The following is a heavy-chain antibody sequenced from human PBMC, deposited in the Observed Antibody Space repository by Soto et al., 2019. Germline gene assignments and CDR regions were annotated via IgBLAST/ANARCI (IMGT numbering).Heavy chain of an antibody. CDR1: GYTFTVYY. CDR3: AGLTAAGSALGMDV. CDR2: INPNSGGT. J-gene: IGHJ6*02. D-gene: IGHD6-13*01. Sequence: ASVKVSCKASGYTFTVYYMHCVRQALGQGLEWMGWINPNSGGTNYAQKFQGRVTMTRDTTISTAYMELSRLRSDDTFVYYCAGLTAAGSALGMDVWGQGTTVTVSS. V-gene: IGHV1-2*02.